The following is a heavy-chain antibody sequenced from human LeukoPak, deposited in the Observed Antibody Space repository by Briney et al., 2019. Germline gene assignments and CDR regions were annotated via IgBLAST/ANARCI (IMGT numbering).Heavy chain of an antibody. Sequence: GGSLRLSCAGPGFMFHDYAIHWVRQAPGKGLEWVSLISGDGGSTFYADSVKGRFTISRDNSINSLYLQMNSLRSDDTALYYCARESESSGWYDYWGQGTLVTVSS. D-gene: IGHD6-19*01. CDR3: ARESESSGWYDY. CDR2: ISGDGGST. V-gene: IGHV3-43*02. J-gene: IGHJ4*02. CDR1: GFMFHDYA.